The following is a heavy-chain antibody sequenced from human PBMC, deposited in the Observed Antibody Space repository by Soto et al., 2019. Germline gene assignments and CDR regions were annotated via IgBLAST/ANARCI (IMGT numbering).Heavy chain of an antibody. CDR3: ARGAYDYVWGSYPDHAFDI. J-gene: IGHJ3*02. CDR2: ISYDGSNK. V-gene: IGHV3-30-3*01. Sequence: PGGSLRLSCAASGFTFSSYAMHWVRQAPGKGLEWVAVISYDGSNKYYADSVKGRFTISRDNSKNTLYLQMNSLRAEDTAVYYCARGAYDYVWGSYPDHAFDIWGQGTMVTVSS. CDR1: GFTFSSYA. D-gene: IGHD3-16*01.